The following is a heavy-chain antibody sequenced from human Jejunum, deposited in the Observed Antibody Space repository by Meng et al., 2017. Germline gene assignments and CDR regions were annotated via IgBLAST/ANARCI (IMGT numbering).Heavy chain of an antibody. D-gene: IGHD2-21*01. CDR3: ATRPVGIRTYYFDC. J-gene: IGHJ4*02. Sequence: QVQLRAWGPGLAKPEGTLSPTCAVSGGSITSTKWWSWVRQTPGKGLELLGGIFHSGTPNYNPSLMSRLTMSVDKSKNQLSLNLTSVTAADTAVYYCATRPVGIRTYYFDCWGQGTLVTVSS. V-gene: IGHV4-4*02. CDR1: GGSITSTKW. CDR2: IFHSGTP.